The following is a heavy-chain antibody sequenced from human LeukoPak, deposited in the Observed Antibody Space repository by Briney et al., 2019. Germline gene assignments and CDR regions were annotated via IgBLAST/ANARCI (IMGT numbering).Heavy chain of an antibody. CDR1: GYIVTDYY. J-gene: IGHJ2*01. V-gene: IGHV1-2*02. CDR3: ARSGVVAAPYDL. CDR2: VYANTGGT. D-gene: IGHD2-15*01. Sequence: ASVKVSCKASGYIVTDYYIQWVRQPPGQGHEWLGWVYANTGGTNYAQKFKGRVTMTRDTSSSTAYVELSRLTSDDTAVYYCARSGVVAAPYDLWGRGTLVTVSS.